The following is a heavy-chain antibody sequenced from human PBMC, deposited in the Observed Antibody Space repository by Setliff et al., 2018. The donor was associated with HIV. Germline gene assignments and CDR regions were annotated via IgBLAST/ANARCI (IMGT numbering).Heavy chain of an antibody. CDR1: GGIISSDSFF. D-gene: IGHD6-13*01. CDR3: ASRIAAAEAYYYYYYMDV. V-gene: IGHV4-61*10. CDR2: ISATGST. Sequence: SETLSLTCTVSGGIISSDSFFWSWIRQPAGKGLEWIGHISATGSTNYNPSLKSRVTISLDTSKNQFSLKLSSVTAADTAVYYCASRIAAAEAYYYYYYMDVWGKGTTVTVSS. J-gene: IGHJ6*03.